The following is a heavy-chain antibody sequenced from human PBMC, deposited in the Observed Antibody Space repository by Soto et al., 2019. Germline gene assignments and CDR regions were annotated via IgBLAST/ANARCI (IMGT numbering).Heavy chain of an antibody. J-gene: IGHJ4*02. D-gene: IGHD3-10*01. Sequence: ASVKVSCKVSGYTLTELSMHWVRQAPGKGLEWMGGFDPEDGETIYAQKFQGRVTMTEDTSTDTAYMELSSLRSEDTAVYYCATELSGSGSYYKYYFDYWGQGTLVTVSS. CDR1: GYTLTELS. V-gene: IGHV1-24*01. CDR2: FDPEDGET. CDR3: ATELSGSGSYYKYYFDY.